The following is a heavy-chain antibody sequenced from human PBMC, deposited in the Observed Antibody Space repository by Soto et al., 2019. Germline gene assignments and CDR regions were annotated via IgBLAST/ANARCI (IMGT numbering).Heavy chain of an antibody. CDR1: GGSFSGYY. CDR3: ASFTVTANWFDP. Sequence: QVQLQQWGAGLLKPSETLSLTCAVYGGSFSGYYWSWIRQPPGKGLEWIGEINHSGSTNYIPSLKSRVTISVDTSKNQFSLKLSFVTAADTAVYYCASFTVTANWFDPWGQGTLVTVSS. J-gene: IGHJ5*02. D-gene: IGHD4-17*01. V-gene: IGHV4-34*01. CDR2: INHSGST.